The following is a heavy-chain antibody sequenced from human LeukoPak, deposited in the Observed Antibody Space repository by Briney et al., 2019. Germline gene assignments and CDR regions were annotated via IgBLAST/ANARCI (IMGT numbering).Heavy chain of an antibody. D-gene: IGHD2-2*01. CDR2: VSHDETFT. CDR3: ARDTSGTVDV. CDR1: GFTFSNYG. J-gene: IGHJ3*01. V-gene: IGHV3-30*03. Sequence: GGSPRLSCAAFGFTFSNYGMHWVRHVPGKGLEWVAVVSHDETFTYYGDSVRGRSTISRDNSKHTLHLNMNSLRPEDTALYFCARDTSGTVDVWGQGTLVTVSS.